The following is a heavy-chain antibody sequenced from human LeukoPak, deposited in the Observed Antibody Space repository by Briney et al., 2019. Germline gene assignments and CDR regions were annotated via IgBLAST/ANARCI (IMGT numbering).Heavy chain of an antibody. CDR1: GGSFSGYY. D-gene: IGHD1-26*01. CDR3: ARKGEQVSVDY. CDR2: INHSGST. J-gene: IGHJ4*02. Sequence: SETLSLTCAVHGGSFSGYYWSWIRQPPGKGLEWIGEINHSGSTNYNPSLKSRVTISVDTSKNQFSLKLSSVTAADTAVYYCARKGEQVSVDYWGQGTLVTVSS. V-gene: IGHV4-34*01.